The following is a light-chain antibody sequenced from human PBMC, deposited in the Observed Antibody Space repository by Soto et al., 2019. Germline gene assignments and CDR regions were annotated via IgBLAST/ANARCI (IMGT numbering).Light chain of an antibody. CDR1: QSLRNNF. CDR2: GAS. V-gene: IGKV3-20*01. J-gene: IGKJ3*01. Sequence: VLTQSPGTLSLSPGERATLSCRASQSLRNNFLAWYQHKPGQAPRLLIYGASNRATGIPDRFSGSGSGTDFTLTISRLEPEDFAVYYCQQYGNSLPFTFGPETKVDIK. CDR3: QQYGNSLPFT.